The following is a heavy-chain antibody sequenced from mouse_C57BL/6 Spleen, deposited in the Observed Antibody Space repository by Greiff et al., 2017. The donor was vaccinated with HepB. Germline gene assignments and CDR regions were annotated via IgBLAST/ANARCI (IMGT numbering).Heavy chain of an antibody. Sequence: EVHLVESEGGLVQPGSSMKLSCTASGFTFSDYYMAWVRQVPEKGLEWVANINYDGSSTYYLDSLKSRFIISRDNAKNILYLQMSSLKSEDTATYYCARRGRGYAMDYWGQGTSVTVSS. CDR1: GFTFSDYY. V-gene: IGHV5-16*02. J-gene: IGHJ4*01. CDR2: INYDGSST. D-gene: IGHD1-1*01. CDR3: ARRGRGYAMDY.